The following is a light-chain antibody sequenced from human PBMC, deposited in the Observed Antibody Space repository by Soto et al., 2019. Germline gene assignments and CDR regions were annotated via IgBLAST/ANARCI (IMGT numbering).Light chain of an antibody. CDR2: DVS. J-gene: IGLJ3*02. Sequence: QSALTQPASVSGSPGQSIPISCTGTSSDVGGYNYVSWYQQHPGKAPKLMIYDVSNRPSGVSNRFSGSKSGNTASLTISGLQAEYEADYYCSSYTSSSTLGVFGGGTQLTVL. CDR3: SSYTSSSTLGV. CDR1: SSDVGGYNY. V-gene: IGLV2-14*01.